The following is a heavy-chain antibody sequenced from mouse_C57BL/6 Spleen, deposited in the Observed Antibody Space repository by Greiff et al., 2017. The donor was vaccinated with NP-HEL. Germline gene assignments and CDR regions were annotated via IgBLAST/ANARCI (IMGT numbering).Heavy chain of an antibody. Sequence: VQLQQSGPELVKPGASVKISCKASGYTFTDYYMNWVKQSHGKSLEWIGDINPNNGGTSYNQKFKGKATLTVDKSSSTAYMELRSLTSEDSAVYYCAREGTTAPFDYWGQGTTLTVSS. CDR2: INPNNGGT. D-gene: IGHD1-2*01. V-gene: IGHV1-26*01. CDR1: GYTFTDYY. CDR3: AREGTTAPFDY. J-gene: IGHJ2*01.